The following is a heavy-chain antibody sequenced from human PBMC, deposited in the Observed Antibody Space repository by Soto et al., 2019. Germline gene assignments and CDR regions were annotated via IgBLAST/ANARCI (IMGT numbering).Heavy chain of an antibody. CDR2: IYYSGST. D-gene: IGHD2-2*01. J-gene: IGHJ6*02. CDR1: GGSISSYY. V-gene: IGHV4-59*01. CDR3: ARGAGVPAAMRVYYYYYGMDV. Sequence: QVQLQESGPGLVKPSETLSLTCTVSGGSISSYYWSWIRQPPGKGLEWIGYIYYSGSTNYNPSLKSRVTISVDTSKNQFSLKLSSVTAADTAVYYCARGAGVPAAMRVYYYYYGMDVWGQGTTVTVSS.